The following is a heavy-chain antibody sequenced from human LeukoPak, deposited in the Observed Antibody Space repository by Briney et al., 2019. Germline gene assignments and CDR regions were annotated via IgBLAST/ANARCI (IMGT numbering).Heavy chain of an antibody. J-gene: IGHJ3*02. CDR3: ARSDGYGLVGI. CDR1: GGSISSSNW. D-gene: IGHD3-10*01. Sequence: SGTLSLTCTVSGGSISSSNWWSWVRQPPGKGLECIGDIHHSGTTNYNPSLKSRVTISVDKSKNQVSLKLNSVTAADTAVYYCARSDGYGLVGIWGQGTMVTVSS. CDR2: IHHSGTT. V-gene: IGHV4-4*02.